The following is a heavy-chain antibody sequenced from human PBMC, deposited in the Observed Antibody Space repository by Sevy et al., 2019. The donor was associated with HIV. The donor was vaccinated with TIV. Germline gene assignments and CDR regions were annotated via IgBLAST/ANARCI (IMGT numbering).Heavy chain of an antibody. D-gene: IGHD5-12*01. V-gene: IGHV1-2*02. CDR3: AKLLKMATFKGFDAFDI. J-gene: IGHJ3*02. CDR1: GYTFTGYY. Sequence: ASVKVSCKASGYTFTGYYMHWVRQAPGQGLEWMGWINPNSGGTNYAQMFQGRVTMTRDTSISTAYMELSRLRSDDTAVYYCAKLLKMATFKGFDAFDIWGQGTMVTVSS. CDR2: INPNSGGT.